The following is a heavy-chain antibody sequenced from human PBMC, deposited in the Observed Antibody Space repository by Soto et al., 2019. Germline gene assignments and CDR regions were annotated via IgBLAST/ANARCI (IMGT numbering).Heavy chain of an antibody. CDR2: IYYNGNT. V-gene: IGHV4-31*03. CDR1: GGSISSDNYY. Sequence: QVQLQESGPGLVKPSQTLSLTCTVSGGSISSDNYYWSWIRQHPGKGLEWIGYIYYNGNTYYNPSLESRTTISLDTSKNQLSLKLNSVTAADTAVYYCARRPFGATITDYWGQGTLVTVSS. J-gene: IGHJ4*02. D-gene: IGHD3-16*01. CDR3: ARRPFGATITDY.